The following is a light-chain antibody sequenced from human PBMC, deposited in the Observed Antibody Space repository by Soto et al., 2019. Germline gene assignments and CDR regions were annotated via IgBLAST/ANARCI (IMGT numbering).Light chain of an antibody. CDR3: GSWDSSLTAYV. CDR1: SSNIGGNS. V-gene: IGLV1-51*01. CDR2: DDN. Sequence: QEVTISCSGSSSNIGGNSVSWYQQLPGTAPKLLIYDDNKRPSGIPDRFSGSKSGTSATLGITGFQTGDEADYYCGSWDSSLTAYVYGIGPQVTLL. J-gene: IGLJ1*01.